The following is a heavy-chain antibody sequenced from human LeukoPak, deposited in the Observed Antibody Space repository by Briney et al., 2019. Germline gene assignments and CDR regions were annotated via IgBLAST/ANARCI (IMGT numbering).Heavy chain of an antibody. Sequence: PSETLSLTCTVSGGSISSYYWSWIRQPPGKGLEWIGSIYYSGSTYYNPSLKSRVTISVDTSKNQFSLKLSSVTAADTAVYYCAREKEGYFDYWGQGTLVTVSS. V-gene: IGHV4-39*02. J-gene: IGHJ4*02. CDR1: GGSISSYY. CDR3: AREKEGYFDY. CDR2: IYYSGST.